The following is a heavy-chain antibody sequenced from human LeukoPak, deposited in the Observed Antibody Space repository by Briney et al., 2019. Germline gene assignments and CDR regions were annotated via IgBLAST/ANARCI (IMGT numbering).Heavy chain of an antibody. CDR2: ISSSGSTI. Sequence: GGSLRLSCAASGFTFSDYYMSWIRQAPGKGLEGVSYISSSGSTIYYADSVKGRFTISRDNAKNSLYLQMNSLRAEDTAVYYCARDGRYYDSSGYSYYYGMDVWGQGTTVTVSS. V-gene: IGHV3-11*01. J-gene: IGHJ6*02. CDR1: GFTFSDYY. D-gene: IGHD3-22*01. CDR3: ARDGRYYDSSGYSYYYGMDV.